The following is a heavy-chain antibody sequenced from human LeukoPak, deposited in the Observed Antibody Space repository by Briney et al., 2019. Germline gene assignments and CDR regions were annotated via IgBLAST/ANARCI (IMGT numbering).Heavy chain of an antibody. V-gene: IGHV4-39*07. Sequence: PSETLSLTCTVSGGSISSSSYYWGWIRQPPGTGLEWIGSIYYSGSTNYNPSLKSRVTISVDTSKNQFSLKLSSVTAADTAVYYCARGVASYFDYWGQGTLVTVSS. CDR1: GGSISSSSYY. CDR3: ARGVASYFDY. CDR2: IYYSGST. J-gene: IGHJ4*02.